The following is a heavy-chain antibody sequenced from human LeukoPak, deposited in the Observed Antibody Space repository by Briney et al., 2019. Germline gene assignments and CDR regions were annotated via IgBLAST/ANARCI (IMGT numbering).Heavy chain of an antibody. V-gene: IGHV3-74*01. CDR3: TRVQAGRSGLMDV. CDR1: GLTLSNYW. D-gene: IGHD2-8*02. CDR2: VDPDGTTT. J-gene: IGHJ6*02. Sequence: GGSLRLSCAASGLTLSNYWMHWVRQAPGEGLVWVSRVDPDGTTTNYADSVTGRFTTSRDNAKNTLYLQMNSLRAEDTALYYCTRVQAGRSGLMDVWGRGTTVTVSS.